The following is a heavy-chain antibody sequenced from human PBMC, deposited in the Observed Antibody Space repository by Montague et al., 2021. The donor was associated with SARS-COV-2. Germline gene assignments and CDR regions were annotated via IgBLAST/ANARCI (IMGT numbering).Heavy chain of an antibody. CDR1: GGSITGYY. CDR3: VRDHPYGGPRGAYDI. V-gene: IGHV4-59*01. J-gene: IGHJ3*02. Sequence: SETLSLTCTVSGGSITGYYWSWIRQSPGKGLEWIAYIYDGGAVNYNPSLGSRVTISTDTSKNQLSLKVNSVTAADTAVYYCVRDHPYGGPRGAYDIWGQGTVVTVSS. CDR2: IYDGGAV. D-gene: IGHD4-23*01.